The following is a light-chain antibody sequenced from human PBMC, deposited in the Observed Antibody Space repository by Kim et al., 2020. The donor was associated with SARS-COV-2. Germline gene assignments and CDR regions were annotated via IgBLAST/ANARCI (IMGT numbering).Light chain of an antibody. CDR1: QSISSY. CDR2: AAS. J-gene: IGKJ1*01. Sequence: ASVGDRVTITCRASQSISSYVNWYQQKPGKAPKFLIYAASSLQSGVPSRFSGSGSGTDFTLTISSLQPEDFATYYCQQSYSTPRTFGQGTKVDIK. V-gene: IGKV1-39*01. CDR3: QQSYSTPRT.